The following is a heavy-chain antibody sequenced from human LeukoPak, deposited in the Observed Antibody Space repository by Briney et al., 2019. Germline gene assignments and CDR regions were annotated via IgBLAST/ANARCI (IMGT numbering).Heavy chain of an antibody. CDR1: GLTFNSYA. D-gene: IGHD3-22*01. CDR3: AKGSNYYDRSGLDS. CDR2: ISGSGGST. V-gene: IGHV3-23*01. J-gene: IGHJ4*02. Sequence: GGSLRLSCAASGLTFNSYAMSWVRQAPGKGLEWVSAISGSGGSTYYADSVKGRFTISRDNPKNTLYLQMNSLRAEDTAVYYCAKGSNYYDRSGLDSWGQGTLVTVAS.